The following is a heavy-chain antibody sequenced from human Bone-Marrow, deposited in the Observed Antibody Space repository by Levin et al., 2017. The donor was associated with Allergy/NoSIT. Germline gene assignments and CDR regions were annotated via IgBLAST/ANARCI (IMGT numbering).Heavy chain of an antibody. CDR1: SGSISTYY. V-gene: IGHV4-59*01. CDR2: INYSGST. J-gene: IGHJ4*02. D-gene: IGHD6-19*01. CDR3: ARDNGLVPSRNRAFDY. Sequence: SETLSLTCVVSSGSISTYYWSWIRQPPGKALEWIGYINYSGSTRYNPSLKSRVTMSVDTSKNQFSLKLSSVTAADTAVYYCARDNGLVPSRNRAFDYWGQGTQVTVSS.